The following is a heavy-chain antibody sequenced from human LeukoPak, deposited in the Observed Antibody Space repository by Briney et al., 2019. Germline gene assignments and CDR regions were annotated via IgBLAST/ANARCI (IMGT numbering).Heavy chain of an antibody. V-gene: IGHV4-4*02. CDR1: GVSISSSNW. CDR3: AICISSGWDFDY. J-gene: IGHJ4*02. CDR2: IYHSGST. D-gene: IGHD6-19*01. Sequence: SGTLSLTCAVSGVSISSSNWRSWVRQPPGRRLEWTGEIYHSGSTNYNPSLKSRVTISVDKSKNQFSLKLSSVTAADTAVYYCAICISSGWDFDYWGQGTLVTVSS.